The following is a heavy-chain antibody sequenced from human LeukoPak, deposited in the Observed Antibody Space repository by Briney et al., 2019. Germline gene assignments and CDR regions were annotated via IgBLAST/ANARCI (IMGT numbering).Heavy chain of an antibody. CDR3: AKVRDDFWSGPLDY. Sequence: GGSLRLSCAASGFTFSSHGMHWVRQAPGKGLEWVAVIWYDGSNKYYADSVKGRFTISRDNSKNTLYLQMNSLRAEDTAVYYCAKVRDDFWSGPLDYWGQGTLVTVSS. CDR1: GFTFSSHG. CDR2: IWYDGSNK. J-gene: IGHJ4*02. D-gene: IGHD3-3*01. V-gene: IGHV3-33*06.